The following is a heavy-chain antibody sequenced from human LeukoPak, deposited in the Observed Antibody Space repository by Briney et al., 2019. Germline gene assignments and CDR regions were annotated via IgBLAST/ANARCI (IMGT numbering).Heavy chain of an antibody. CDR2: IYYRGNT. Sequence: SETLSLTCTVSGGSFTDYYWGWIRQPPGKGLEWIGSIYYRGNTFYNPSLKSRVTISVDTSKNQFSLKLSSVTAADTAVYYCARSYRGLIGWGQGTLVTVSS. CDR3: ARSYRGLIG. D-gene: IGHD2-15*01. CDR1: GGSFTDYY. J-gene: IGHJ4*02. V-gene: IGHV4-39*07.